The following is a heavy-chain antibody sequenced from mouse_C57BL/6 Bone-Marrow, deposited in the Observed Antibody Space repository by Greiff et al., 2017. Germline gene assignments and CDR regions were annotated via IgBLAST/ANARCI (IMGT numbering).Heavy chain of an antibody. CDR3: ARVTYYGSSYPDY. J-gene: IGHJ2*01. CDR1: GYTFPSYR. Sequence: VQLQQPGAEMVKPGASVKLSCKASGYTFPSYRMHWVKQRPGQGLEWIGMIHPNSGSTNYNERFKSKATLTVDKSSSTGYLQISSLTSEDSAVEYCARVTYYGSSYPDYWGQGTTLTVSS. V-gene: IGHV1-64*01. CDR2: IHPNSGST. D-gene: IGHD1-1*01.